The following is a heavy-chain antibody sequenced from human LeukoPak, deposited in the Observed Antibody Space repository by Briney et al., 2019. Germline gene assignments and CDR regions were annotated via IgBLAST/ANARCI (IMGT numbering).Heavy chain of an antibody. CDR2: ISYDGSNK. J-gene: IGHJ6*02. CDR3: AKGAQPNSSGWYRNYYYYYGMDV. Sequence: GGSLRLSCAASGFTFSSYGMHWVRQAPGKGLEWVAVISYDGSNKYYADSVKGRFTISRDNSKNTLYLQMNSLRAEDTAVYYCAKGAQPNSSGWYRNYYYYYGMDVWGQGTTVTVSS. CDR1: GFTFSSYG. D-gene: IGHD6-19*01. V-gene: IGHV3-30*18.